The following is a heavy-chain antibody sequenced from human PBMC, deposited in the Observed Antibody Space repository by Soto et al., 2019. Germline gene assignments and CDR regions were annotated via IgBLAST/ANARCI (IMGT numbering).Heavy chain of an antibody. Sequence: LRLSCAASGFTFGDVWMTWIRQAPGKGLQYVGRIKTKADGGTADYAAPVKGRFTISRDDSKNTLYLQMDSLKAEDTGVYYCRTWISADYWGQGALVTVSS. CDR3: RTWISADY. CDR1: GFTFGDVW. J-gene: IGHJ4*02. D-gene: IGHD5-12*01. V-gene: IGHV3-15*01. CDR2: IKTKADGGTA.